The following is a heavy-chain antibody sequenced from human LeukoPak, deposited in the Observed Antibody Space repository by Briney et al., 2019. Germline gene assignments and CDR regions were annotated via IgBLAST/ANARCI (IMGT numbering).Heavy chain of an antibody. J-gene: IGHJ4*02. D-gene: IGHD1-26*01. Sequence: PGGSLRLSCAASGFTFSDYYMGWIRQAPGKGLEWVSHISSSSSTMYYADSVKGRFTISRDNAKNSLYLQMNSLRVEDTAVYYCARARGSYSFAFWGQGTPVTVS. CDR2: ISSSSSTM. V-gene: IGHV3-11*01. CDR1: GFTFSDYY. CDR3: ARARGSYSFAF.